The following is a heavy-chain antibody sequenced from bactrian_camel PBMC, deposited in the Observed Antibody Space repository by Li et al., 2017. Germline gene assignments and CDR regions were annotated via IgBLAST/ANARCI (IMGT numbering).Heavy chain of an antibody. CDR3: TKDRGRAVPAGSFDY. D-gene: IGHD6*01. J-gene: IGHJ6*01. Sequence: VQLVESGGGLVQPGGSLRLSCVGSGFTARSYSMSWIRQAPGKGLEWVSTINTDGNMTYYGNSVKGRFTISRDNTKNTLALQLNSLKTEDTAMYYCTKDRGRAVPAGSFDYWAQGTQVTVS. CDR2: INTDGNMT. V-gene: IGHV3S1*01. CDR1: GFTARSYS.